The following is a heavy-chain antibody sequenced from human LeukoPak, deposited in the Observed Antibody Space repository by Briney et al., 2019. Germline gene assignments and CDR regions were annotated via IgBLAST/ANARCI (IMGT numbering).Heavy chain of an antibody. CDR1: GFSFSFYV. D-gene: IGHD4-17*01. Sequence: GGSLRLSCATSGFSFSFYVMSWVRQAPGKGLEWVSLISNAGDNTYYADSVKGRFTISRDNSKNTVYLQMNSLRAEDTAVYYCARASIYGDELGAFDIWGQGTMVTVSS. V-gene: IGHV3-23*01. CDR2: ISNAGDNT. CDR3: ARASIYGDELGAFDI. J-gene: IGHJ3*02.